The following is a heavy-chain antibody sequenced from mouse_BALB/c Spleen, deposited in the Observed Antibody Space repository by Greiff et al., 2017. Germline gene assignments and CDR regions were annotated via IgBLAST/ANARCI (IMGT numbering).Heavy chain of an antibody. CDR3: ARFPYYYGSSYAMDY. J-gene: IGHJ4*01. Sequence: EVKLMESGPELVKPGASVKMSCKASGYTFTSYVMHWVKQKPGQGLEWIGYINPSSGYTNYNQKFKDKATLTADKSSSTAYMQLSSLTSEDSAVYYCARFPYYYGSSYAMDYWGQGTSVTVSS. D-gene: IGHD1-1*01. CDR1: GYTFTSYV. CDR2: INPSSGYT. V-gene: IGHV1-14*01.